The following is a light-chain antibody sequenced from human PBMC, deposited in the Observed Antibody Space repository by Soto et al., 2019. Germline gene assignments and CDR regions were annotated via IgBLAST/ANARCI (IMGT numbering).Light chain of an antibody. J-gene: IGKJ1*01. CDR1: QSVSSSY. V-gene: IGKV3-20*01. CDR2: GVS. Sequence: EIVLTQSPDTLSLSPGERATLSCRASQSVSSSYLAWYQQKPGQAPRLLIYGVSSRATGIPDRFSGSGSGTDFTLSISRLEPEDFAAYYCQQYSRSPWTFGQGTKVEIK. CDR3: QQYSRSPWT.